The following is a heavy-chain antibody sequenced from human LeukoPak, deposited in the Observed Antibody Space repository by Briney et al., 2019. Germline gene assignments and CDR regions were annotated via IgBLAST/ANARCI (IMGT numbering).Heavy chain of an antibody. D-gene: IGHD3-3*01. V-gene: IGHV3-74*01. CDR2: INTDGSRI. CDR1: GFTFSSYW. CDR3: ARGGPVYDPHWYDP. Sequence: GGSLRLSCAATGFTFSSYWLHWVRQAPGKGLTWASRINTDGSRINYADSVKGRFTSSRDNAKNTLYLQMNSLRVEDTAVYFCARGGPVYDPHWYDPWGQGTQVTVSS. J-gene: IGHJ5*02.